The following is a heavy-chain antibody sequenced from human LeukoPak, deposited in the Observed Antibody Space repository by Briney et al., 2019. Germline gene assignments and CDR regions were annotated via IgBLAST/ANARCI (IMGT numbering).Heavy chain of an antibody. J-gene: IGHJ4*02. CDR2: ISGSSLYI. D-gene: IGHD3-22*01. Sequence: GGSLRLSCAASGLTFSTYSMNWVRQAPGKGLEWVASISGSSLYIYYAGAVKGRFTVSRDKAKNLLYLEMNSLRAEDTAVYYCASDPPYHDGSGYYYDYWGQGTLVTVSS. CDR3: ASDPPYHDGSGYYYDY. CDR1: GLTFSTYS. V-gene: IGHV3-21*01.